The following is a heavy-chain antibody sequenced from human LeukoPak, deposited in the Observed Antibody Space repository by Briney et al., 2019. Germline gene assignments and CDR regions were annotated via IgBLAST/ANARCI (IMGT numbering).Heavy chain of an antibody. CDR3: ARGAPGPITMIVVAMFSDY. J-gene: IGHJ4*02. CDR1: GFTFSSYS. CDR2: ISSSRSYI. D-gene: IGHD3-22*01. Sequence: GGSLRLSCAASGFTFSSYSMNWVRQAPGKGLEWVSSISSSRSYIYYADSVKGRFTISRDNAKNSLYLQMNSLRAEDTAVYYCARGAPGPITMIVVAMFSDYWGQGTLVTVSS. V-gene: IGHV3-21*01.